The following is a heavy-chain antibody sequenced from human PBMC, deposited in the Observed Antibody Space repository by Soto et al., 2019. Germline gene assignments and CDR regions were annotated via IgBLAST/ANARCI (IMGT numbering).Heavy chain of an antibody. J-gene: IGHJ4*02. Sequence: QVQLQELGPGLVKPSDTLSLTCAVSGTSISGDYWWGWIRQTPGKGLEWIGYISSGGATHYNPSLGSRLTMSVDTSRSQFSLKLSSVTAVDAALYYCTRKTGGYYFFEYWGRGTLVTVSS. CDR3: TRKTGGYYFFEY. V-gene: IGHV4-28*01. D-gene: IGHD2-8*02. CDR2: ISSGGAT. CDR1: GTSISGDYW.